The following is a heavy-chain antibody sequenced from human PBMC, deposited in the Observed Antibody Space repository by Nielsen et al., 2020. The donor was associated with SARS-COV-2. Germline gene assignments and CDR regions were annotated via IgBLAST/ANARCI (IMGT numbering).Heavy chain of an antibody. J-gene: IGHJ4*02. CDR3: TTRRWLRSGVDY. CDR2: IRSNAYDGTT. CDR1: GFTFGDYT. Sequence: GESLKISCAASGFTFGDYTVSWVRQAPGKGLEWVGFIRSNAYDGTTEYAASVKGRFTISRDDSRTIAYLQLNSLKNEDTAVYFCTTRRWLRSGVDYWGQGTLVTVSS. D-gene: IGHD3-16*01. V-gene: IGHV3-49*04.